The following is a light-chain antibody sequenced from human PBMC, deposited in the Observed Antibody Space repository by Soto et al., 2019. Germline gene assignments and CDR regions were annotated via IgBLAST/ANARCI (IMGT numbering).Light chain of an antibody. Sequence: EIVLTQSPGTLSLSPGERVTLSCRASQSVTRSFLAWYQQKPGQAPRLLIYGACSMTTGIPDRFSGSGSGTHLTLTFMRLEPEAFREYYWHQYGSLPQVLGSGTKVDIK. CDR3: HQYGSLPQV. J-gene: IGKJ3*01. CDR2: GAC. V-gene: IGKV3-20*01. CDR1: QSVTRSF.